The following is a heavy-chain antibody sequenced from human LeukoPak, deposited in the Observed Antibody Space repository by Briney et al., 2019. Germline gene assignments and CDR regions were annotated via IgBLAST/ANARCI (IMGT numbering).Heavy chain of an antibody. J-gene: IGHJ3*02. V-gene: IGHV4-31*03. CDR3: ARCYGSGDVLDI. Sequence: PSQTLSLTCTVSGGSISSGGYYWSWIRQHPGKGLEWIGYIYDSGSTYYSPSLKSRITTSVDTSKSQFSLKLSSVTAADTAVYYCARCYGSGDVLDIWGQGTMVNVSS. CDR2: IYDSGST. D-gene: IGHD3-10*01. CDR1: GGSISSGGYY.